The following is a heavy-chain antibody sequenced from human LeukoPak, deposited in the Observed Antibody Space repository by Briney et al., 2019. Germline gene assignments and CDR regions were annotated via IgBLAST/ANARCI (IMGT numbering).Heavy chain of an antibody. Sequence: GGSLRLSCAASGFSFDSYALHWARQAPGKGLEWMALISDDGRNQYYADSVKGRFTISRDNSKNTLYLQLNSLRTEDTAVYYCARDDGGNSGTFVDYWGQGTLVTVSS. CDR2: ISDDGRNQ. D-gene: IGHD1-26*01. CDR3: ARDDGGNSGTFVDY. CDR1: GFSFDSYA. J-gene: IGHJ4*02. V-gene: IGHV3-30*04.